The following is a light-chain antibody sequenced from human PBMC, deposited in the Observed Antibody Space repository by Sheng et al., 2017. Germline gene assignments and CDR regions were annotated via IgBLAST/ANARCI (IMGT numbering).Light chain of an antibody. Sequence: DIQMTQSPSSLSASVGDRVTITCRASQGISDYLAWYQHKPGKVPKLLIYAASTLQSGVPSRFSGRGSGTDFTLTISSLQPEDVGTYYCQKYNSAPWTFGQGTKVEIK. V-gene: IGKV1-27*01. CDR3: QKYNSAPWT. J-gene: IGKJ1*01. CDR1: QGISDY. CDR2: AAS.